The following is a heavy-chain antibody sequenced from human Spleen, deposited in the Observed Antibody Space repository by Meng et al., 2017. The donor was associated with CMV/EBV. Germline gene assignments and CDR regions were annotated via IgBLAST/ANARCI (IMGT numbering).Heavy chain of an antibody. D-gene: IGHD2-15*01. V-gene: IGHV4-38-2*02. CDR2: FYHSGST. CDR1: NYSISIAYY. CDR3: ARSGGDIVVPISGFDP. J-gene: IGHJ5*02. Sequence: SETLSLTCTVSNYSISIAYYWGWIRQSPGRGPEWIGNFYHSGSTYYNPSLKSRVTISVDTSKNQFSLKLSSVTAADTAVYYCARSGGDIVVPISGFDPWGQGTLVTVSS.